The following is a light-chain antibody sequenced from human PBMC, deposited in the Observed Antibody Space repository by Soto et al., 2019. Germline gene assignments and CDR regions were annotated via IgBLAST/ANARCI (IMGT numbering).Light chain of an antibody. Sequence: ERVMTQYPATLSVPPGERATLSCRASQTVSSNLAWYQQKLGQAPRLLIYGASTRATGVPARFSGSGSGTEFTLTISSLQSEDFAVYYCQQYNVWPPWTFGQGTKVDIK. CDR1: QTVSSN. CDR3: QQYNVWPPWT. V-gene: IGKV3-15*01. CDR2: GAS. J-gene: IGKJ1*01.